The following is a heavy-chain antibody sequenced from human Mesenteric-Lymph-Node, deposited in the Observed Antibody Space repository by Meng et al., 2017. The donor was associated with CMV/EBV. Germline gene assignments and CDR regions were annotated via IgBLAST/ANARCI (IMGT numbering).Heavy chain of an antibody. D-gene: IGHD7-27*01. CDR2: IYYSGST. CDR1: GGSISSSNYY. Sequence: GSLRLSCTVSGGSISSSNYYWGWIRQPPGKGLEWIGSIYYSGSTYYNPSLKSRVTISVDTSKNRFSLKLSSVTAADTAVYYCVRTGEDYGMDVWGQGTTVTVSS. CDR3: VRTGEDYGMDV. V-gene: IGHV4-39*07. J-gene: IGHJ6*02.